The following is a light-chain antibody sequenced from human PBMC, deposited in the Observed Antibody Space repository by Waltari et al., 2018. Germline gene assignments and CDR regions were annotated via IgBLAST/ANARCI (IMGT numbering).Light chain of an antibody. CDR3: QTGGHGTWV. V-gene: IGLV4-69*01. Sequence: QLVLTRSPSASASLGASVKLTCTLSSGHSSNVIAWLQQRPEKCPRYLMKVNSDGSHTKGDEIPDRFSGSGSGAERYLTISRLQSEDEADYYCQTGGHGTWVFGGGTKLTVL. CDR2: VNSDGSH. J-gene: IGLJ3*02. CDR1: SGHSSNV.